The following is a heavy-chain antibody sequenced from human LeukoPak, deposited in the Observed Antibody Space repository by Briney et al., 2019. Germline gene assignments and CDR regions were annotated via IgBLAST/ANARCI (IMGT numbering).Heavy chain of an antibody. CDR1: GLTFSRFA. V-gene: IGHV3-23*01. D-gene: IGHD6-19*01. Sequence: SGGSLRLSCAASGLTFSRFAMNWVRPAPGKGLEWVSAISGSGGSTYYADSVKGRFTISRDNSKNTLYLQMNSVRAEDTAVYYCASWQGYNSGWYGVDYWGQGTLVTVSS. CDR3: ASWQGYNSGWYGVDY. CDR2: ISGSGGST. J-gene: IGHJ4*02.